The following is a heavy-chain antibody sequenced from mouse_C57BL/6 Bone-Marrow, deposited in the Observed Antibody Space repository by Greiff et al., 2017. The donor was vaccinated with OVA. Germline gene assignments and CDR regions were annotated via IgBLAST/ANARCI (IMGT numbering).Heavy chain of an antibody. J-gene: IGHJ1*03. D-gene: IGHD1-1*01. Sequence: QVQLQQPGAELVKPGASVKMSCKASGYTFTSYWITWVKQRPGQGLEWIGDIYPGSGSTNYNEKFKSKATLTLDTSSSTAYMQLSSLTSEDSAVYYCARITTVDPYWYFDVWGTGTTVTVSS. CDR1: GYTFTSYW. CDR3: ARITTVDPYWYFDV. CDR2: IYPGSGST. V-gene: IGHV1-55*01.